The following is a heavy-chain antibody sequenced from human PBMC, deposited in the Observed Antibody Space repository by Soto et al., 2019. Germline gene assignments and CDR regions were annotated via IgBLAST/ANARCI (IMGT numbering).Heavy chain of an antibody. V-gene: IGHV1-69*12. D-gene: IGHD3-22*01. J-gene: IGHJ3*02. CDR3: AGGIIRNYYDSSGDAFDI. CDR2: IIPIFGTA. Sequence: QVQLVQSGAEVKKPGSSVKVSCKASGGTFSSYAISWVRQAPGQGLEWMGGIIPIFGTANYAQKFQGRVTITAAESTSTAYMELSSLRSEDTAVYYCAGGIIRNYYDSSGDAFDIWGQGTMVTVSS. CDR1: GGTFSSYA.